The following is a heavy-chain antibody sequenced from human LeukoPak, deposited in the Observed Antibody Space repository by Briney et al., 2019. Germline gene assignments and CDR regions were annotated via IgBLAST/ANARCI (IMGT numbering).Heavy chain of an antibody. D-gene: IGHD4-17*01. CDR1: GGSISSYY. V-gene: IGHV4-4*07. CDR3: ARDSWAFYGDYTNWCDP. CDR2: IYTSGST. Sequence: SETLSLTCTVAGGSISSYYWSWIRQPAGKGLEWIGRIYTSGSTNYNPSLKSRVTMSVDTSKNQFSLKLSSVTAADTAVYYCARDSWAFYGDYTNWCDPCGQGTLVTVSS. J-gene: IGHJ5*02.